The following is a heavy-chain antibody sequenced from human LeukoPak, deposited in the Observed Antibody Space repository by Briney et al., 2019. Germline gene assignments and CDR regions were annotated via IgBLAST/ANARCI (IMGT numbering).Heavy chain of an antibody. CDR3: VSSSPRYCTGGTCHSSRGFDY. J-gene: IGHJ4*02. CDR1: GDSITTYY. Sequence: PSETLSLTCTVSGDSITTYYWSWIRQSPGKGLEWIAYIFYRGTTNYNPSLKSRITISVDTSKTQFSLRLSSVTAADTAVYYCVSSSPRYCTGGTCHSSRGFDYWGQGMLVTVSS. CDR2: IFYRGTT. V-gene: IGHV4-59*01. D-gene: IGHD2-15*01.